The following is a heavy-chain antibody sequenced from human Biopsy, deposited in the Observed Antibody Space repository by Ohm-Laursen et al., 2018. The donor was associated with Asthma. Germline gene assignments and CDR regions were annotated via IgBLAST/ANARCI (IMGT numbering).Heavy chain of an antibody. J-gene: IGHJ6*02. CDR3: ARDHYDISFATYGMDV. V-gene: IGHV1-3*01. CDR2: INAGNGNT. D-gene: IGHD3-9*01. CDR1: GYTFINYA. Sequence: SVKVSCKASGYTFINYAIHWVRQAPGQRLEWMGWINAGNGNTKYSQKFQGRVTISRDTSASTAYMDLSSLRSDDTAVYYCARDHYDISFATYGMDVWGQGTTVTVSS.